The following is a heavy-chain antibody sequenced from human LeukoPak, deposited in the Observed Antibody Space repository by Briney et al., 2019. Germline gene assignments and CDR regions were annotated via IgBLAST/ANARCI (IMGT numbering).Heavy chain of an antibody. CDR1: GSTFTGYY. CDR2: INPNSGGT. D-gene: IGHD3-22*01. V-gene: IGHV1-2*06. Sequence: GASVKVSCKASGSTFTGYYMHWVRQAPGQGLEWMGRINPNSGGTNYAQKFQGRVTMTRDTSISTAYMELSRLRSDDTAVYYCARPYYDWSNEFYPWGQGTLVTVSS. J-gene: IGHJ5*02. CDR3: ARPYYDWSNEFYP.